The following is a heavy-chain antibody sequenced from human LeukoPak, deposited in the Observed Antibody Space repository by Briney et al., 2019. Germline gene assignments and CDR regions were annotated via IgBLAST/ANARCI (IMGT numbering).Heavy chain of an antibody. J-gene: IGHJ4*02. D-gene: IGHD5-18*01. V-gene: IGHV4-59*01. CDR2: IYYSGST. CDR3: ARDLGGYGYDY. CDR1: GGSISSYY. Sequence: PSETLSLTYTVSGGSISSYYWSWIRQPPGKGLEWIGYIYYSGSTNYNPSLKSRVTISVDTSKNQFSLKLSSVTAADTAVYYCARDLGGYGYDYWGQGTLVTVSS.